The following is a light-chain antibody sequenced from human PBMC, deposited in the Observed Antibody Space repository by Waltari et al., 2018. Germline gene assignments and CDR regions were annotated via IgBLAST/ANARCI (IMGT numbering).Light chain of an antibody. CDR2: EVS. CDR3: SAYAGSNKGV. CDR1: SSAAGRFNY. Sequence: QSALTQPPSASGSPGQSVTISCTGTSSAAGRFNYVSWYQPHPGQAPKLIIFEVSKRPPGVPYRFSGSKSGNTASLTVSGLQAEDEADYYCSAYAGSNKGVFGSGTKVTVL. J-gene: IGLJ1*01. V-gene: IGLV2-8*01.